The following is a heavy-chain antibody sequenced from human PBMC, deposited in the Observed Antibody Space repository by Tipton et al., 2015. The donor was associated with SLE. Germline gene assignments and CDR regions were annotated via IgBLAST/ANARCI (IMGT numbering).Heavy chain of an antibody. D-gene: IGHD7-27*01. CDR3: ARAGNGGAFDI. V-gene: IGHV4-61*02. Sequence: TLSLTCTFSGGSIYSGSFYWSWIRQPAGKGLEWIGRIHTTGSTEFNPSVKSRVTMSVDTSKSQFSLKLTFVSAADTAIYYCARAGNGGAFDIWGLGTTVTVSS. J-gene: IGHJ3*02. CDR2: IHTTGST. CDR1: GGSIYSGSFY.